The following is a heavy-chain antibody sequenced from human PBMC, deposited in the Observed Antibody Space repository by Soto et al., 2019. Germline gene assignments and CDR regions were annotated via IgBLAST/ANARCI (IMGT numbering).Heavy chain of an antibody. CDR3: GKEYYYGSGPWY. D-gene: IGHD3-10*01. Sequence: HVQLVQSGAEVKKPGASVKVSCKASGYTFTSYGISWVRQAPGQGLEWMGWISAYNGNTNYSQKLHGRVTMTTDTSTRSDNMELRSLRSDDTAVQYCGKEYYYGSGPWYWGQGTLVPVSS. V-gene: IGHV1-18*01. CDR1: GYTFTSYG. CDR2: ISAYNGNT. J-gene: IGHJ4*02.